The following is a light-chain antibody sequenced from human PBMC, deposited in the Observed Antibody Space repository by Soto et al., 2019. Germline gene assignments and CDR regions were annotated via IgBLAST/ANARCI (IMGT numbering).Light chain of an antibody. CDR2: SAS. CDR3: QKFNTAPLT. CDR1: QDISVY. J-gene: IGKJ5*01. Sequence: DIQMTQSPSSLSASVGDRVTITCRASQDISVYLAWYQQKPGEVPKLLIYSASTLQSGVPSRFSGSGSGTDFTLTISSLQHEDVATYYCQKFNTAPLTFGQGTRLEIK. V-gene: IGKV1-27*01.